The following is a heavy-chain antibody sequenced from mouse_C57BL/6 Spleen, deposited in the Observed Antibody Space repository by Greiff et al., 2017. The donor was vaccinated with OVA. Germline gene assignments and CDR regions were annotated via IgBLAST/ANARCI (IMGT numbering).Heavy chain of an antibody. Sequence: QVQLKQPGTELVKPGASVKLSCKASGYTFTSYWMHWVKQRPGQGLEWIGNINPSNGGTNYNEKFKSKATLTVDKSSSTAYMQLSSLTSEDSAVYYCARYGSSHGWYFDVWGTGTTVTVSS. CDR3: ARYGSSHGWYFDV. V-gene: IGHV1-53*01. CDR2: INPSNGGT. J-gene: IGHJ1*03. CDR1: GYTFTSYW. D-gene: IGHD1-1*01.